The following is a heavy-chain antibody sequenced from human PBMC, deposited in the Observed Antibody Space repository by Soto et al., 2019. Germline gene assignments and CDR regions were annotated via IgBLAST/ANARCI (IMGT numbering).Heavy chain of an antibody. V-gene: IGHV4-59*01. D-gene: IGHD3-9*01. CDR3: ARVLFVGYFDCLDP. Sequence: SETLPLTCSVSGASISSYYWTWIRQPPGGGLEWIGYMHHTQGTNDNPSLRGRVHMSIDTSMNQFSLRLTSVTAADTAVYYCARVLFVGYFDCLDPRCHGTFLTVSS. CDR1: GASISSYY. CDR2: MHHTQGT. J-gene: IGHJ5*02.